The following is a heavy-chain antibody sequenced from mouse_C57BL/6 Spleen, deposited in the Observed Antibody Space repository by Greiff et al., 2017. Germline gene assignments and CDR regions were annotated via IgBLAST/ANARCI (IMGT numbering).Heavy chain of an antibody. CDR3: ARSYLPGAMDY. V-gene: IGHV14-2*01. CDR1: GFNIKDYY. CDR2: IDPEDGET. Sequence: VQLQQSGAELVKPGASVKLSCTASGFNIKDYYMHWVKQRTEQGLEWIGRIDPEDGETNYAPKFQGKATVTADTSSNTAYLQLSSLTSEDTAVYYGARSYLPGAMDYWGQGTSGTVSS. J-gene: IGHJ4*01.